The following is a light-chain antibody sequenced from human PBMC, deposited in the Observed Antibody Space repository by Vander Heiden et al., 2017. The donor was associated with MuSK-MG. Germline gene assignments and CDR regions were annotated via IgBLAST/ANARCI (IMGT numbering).Light chain of an antibody. V-gene: IGKV1-8*01. CDR1: QGISSY. Sequence: ASLMAQSPSSFSASTGDRVTITCRASQGISSYLAWYQQKPGKAPKLLIYAASTLQSGVPSRFSGSGSGTDFTLPTSCLQSEDFSTYYCQQHDSYLFTFGPGTKVDIK. CDR3: QQHDSYLFT. J-gene: IGKJ3*01. CDR2: AAS.